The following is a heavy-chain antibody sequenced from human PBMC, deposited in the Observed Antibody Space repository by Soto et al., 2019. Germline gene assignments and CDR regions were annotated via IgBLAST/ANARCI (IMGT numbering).Heavy chain of an antibody. Sequence: QVQLVQSGAEVKKPGASVKVSCKASGYTFTSYGISWVRQAPGQGLEWMGWISAYNGNTNYAQKLQGRVTMNADTSTSTAYMELRSLRSDDTAVYYCAREEEYYYGSGSYYIIDYWGQGTLVTVSS. V-gene: IGHV1-18*01. D-gene: IGHD3-10*01. CDR3: AREEEYYYGSGSYYIIDY. CDR2: ISAYNGNT. J-gene: IGHJ4*02. CDR1: GYTFTSYG.